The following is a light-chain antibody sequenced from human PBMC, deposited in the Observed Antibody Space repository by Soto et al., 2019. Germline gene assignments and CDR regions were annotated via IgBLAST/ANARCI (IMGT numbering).Light chain of an antibody. J-gene: IGLJ3*02. CDR1: SSDVGGYNY. CDR3: SSYTSSSAQV. CDR2: EVN. V-gene: IGLV2-14*01. Sequence: QSALAQPASVSGSPGQSITISCTGTSSDVGGYNYVSWYQQHTGKAPKLMIYEVNNRPAGVYNRFSGSKSGNTASLTISGLQAEDEADYYCSSYTSSSAQVLGGGTKLTVL.